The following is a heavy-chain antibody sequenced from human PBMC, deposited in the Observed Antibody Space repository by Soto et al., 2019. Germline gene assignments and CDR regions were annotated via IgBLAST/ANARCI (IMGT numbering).Heavy chain of an antibody. CDR1: GGSISSGDYY. Sequence: QVQLQESGPGLVKPSQTLSLTCTVSGGSISSGDYYWSWIRQPPGKGLEWIGYIYYSGSTYYNPSPQSIVTISVDTSKNQVSMKRSPVTAADTAVYYCARAWGPGYSYGSWSYYYYGMDVWGRGSTVTVSS. CDR3: ARAWGPGYSYGSWSYYYYGMDV. V-gene: IGHV4-30-4*01. CDR2: IYYSGST. J-gene: IGHJ6*02. D-gene: IGHD5-18*01.